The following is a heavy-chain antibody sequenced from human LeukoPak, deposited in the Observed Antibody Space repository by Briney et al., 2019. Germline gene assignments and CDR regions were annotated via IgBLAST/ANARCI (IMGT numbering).Heavy chain of an antibody. Sequence: SETLSLTCTVSGGSISDYYWSWIRQPPGKGLEWIGYIYYSGSTSYNPSLKSRVTISVDTSKSQFSLKLSSVTAADTAVYYCARGGPYSVSYGTLDYWGQGTLVAVSS. D-gene: IGHD2-8*01. CDR3: ARGGPYSVSYGTLDY. J-gene: IGHJ4*02. CDR2: IYYSGST. CDR1: GGSISDYY. V-gene: IGHV4-59*01.